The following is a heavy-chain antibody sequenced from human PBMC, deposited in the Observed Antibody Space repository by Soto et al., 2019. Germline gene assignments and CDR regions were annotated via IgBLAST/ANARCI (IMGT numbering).Heavy chain of an antibody. J-gene: IGHJ3*02. CDR1: GYTFTGYY. CDR2: INPNSGGT. V-gene: IGHV1-2*02. Sequence: ASVKVSCKASGYTFTGYYMHWVRQAPGQGLEWMGWINPNSGGTNYAQKFQGRVTMTRDTSISTAYMELSRLRSDDTAVYYCARERGDCSGDSCYSKGSRGAFDIWGQGTMVTVSS. CDR3: ARERGDCSGDSCYSKGSRGAFDI. D-gene: IGHD2-15*01.